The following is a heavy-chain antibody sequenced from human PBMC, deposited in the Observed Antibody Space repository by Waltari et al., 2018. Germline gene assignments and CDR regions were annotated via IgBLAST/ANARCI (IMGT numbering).Heavy chain of an antibody. CDR3: ARTRGGDGNFDY. CDR2: IDWGDNK. Sequence: QVTLRESGPALVEPTQILTLTCTVSGFALTTSGRCVNWLRQPPGKALEWLARIDWGDNKYYGTSLKTRVTIFRDTSRNQVVLTVINMDPVDTATYYCARTRGGDGNFDYWGQGTLVTVSS. D-gene: IGHD3-16*01. V-gene: IGHV2-70*15. J-gene: IGHJ4*02. CDR1: GFALTTSGRC.